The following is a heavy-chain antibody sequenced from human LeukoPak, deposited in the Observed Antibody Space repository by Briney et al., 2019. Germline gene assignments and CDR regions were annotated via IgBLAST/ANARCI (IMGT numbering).Heavy chain of an antibody. J-gene: IGHJ4*02. CDR3: ARHSNGEAGAYFDY. V-gene: IGHV4-61*03. CDR2: IYYSGST. CDR1: GGSISSGGYY. D-gene: IGHD2/OR15-2a*01. Sequence: SETLSLTCTVSGGSISSGGYYWSWIRQHPGKGLEWIGYIYYSGSTNYNPSLKSRVTISVDTSKNHFSLRLSSVAAADAAVYYCARHSNGEAGAYFDYWGQGTLVTVSS.